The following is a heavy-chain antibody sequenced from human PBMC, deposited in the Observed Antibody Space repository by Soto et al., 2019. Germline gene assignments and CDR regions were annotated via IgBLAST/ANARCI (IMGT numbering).Heavy chain of an antibody. J-gene: IGHJ6*02. D-gene: IGHD6-19*01. V-gene: IGHV1-2*04. CDR3: ARDPIAVAGTPFYYYGMDV. CDR1: GYTFTGYY. CDR2: INPNSGGT. Sequence: ASVKVSCKASGYTFTGYYMHWVRQAPGQGLEWMGWINPNSGGTNYAQKFQGWVTMTRDTSISTAYMELSRLRSDDTAVCYCARDPIAVAGTPFYYYGMDVWGQGTTVTVSS.